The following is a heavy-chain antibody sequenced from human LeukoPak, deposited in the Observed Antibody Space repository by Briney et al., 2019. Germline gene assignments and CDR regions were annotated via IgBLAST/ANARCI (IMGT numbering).Heavy chain of an antibody. J-gene: IGHJ6*02. CDR2: ISSSGSTI. D-gene: IGHD3-3*01. CDR1: GFTFSSYS. Sequence: GGSLRLSCAASGFTFSSYSMNWVRQAPGKGLEWVSYISSSGSTIYYADSVKGRFTISRDNAKNSLYLQMNSLRAEDTAVYYCARDGTIFGVVIDLYYYYYGMDVWGQGTTVTVSS. V-gene: IGHV3-48*04. CDR3: ARDGTIFGVVIDLYYYYYGMDV.